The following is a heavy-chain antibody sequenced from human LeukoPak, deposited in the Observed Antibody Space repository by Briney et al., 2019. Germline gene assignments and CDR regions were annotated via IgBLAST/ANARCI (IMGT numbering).Heavy chain of an antibody. CDR2: ISGSGGST. J-gene: IGHJ6*03. D-gene: IGHD2-2*01. CDR3: AREGYCSSTSCLHYYMDV. CDR1: GFTFSSYA. Sequence: GGSLRLSCAASGFTFSSYAMSWVRQAPGKGLEWVSAISGSGGSTYYADSVKGRFTISRDNSKNTLYLQMNSLRAEDTAVYYCAREGYCSSTSCLHYYMDVWGKGTTVTVSS. V-gene: IGHV3-23*01.